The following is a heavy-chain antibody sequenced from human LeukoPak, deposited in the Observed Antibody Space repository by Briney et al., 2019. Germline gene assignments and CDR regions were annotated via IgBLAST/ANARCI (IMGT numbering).Heavy chain of an antibody. D-gene: IGHD5-18*01. CDR2: IYHSGST. CDR3: AREVQLWQLYYYYYMDV. J-gene: IGHJ6*03. V-gene: IGHV4-38-2*02. CDR1: SGSISNFH. Sequence: PSETLSLTCTVSSGSISNFHWSWIRQPPGKGLEWIGSIYHSGSTYYNPSLKSRVTISVDTSKNQFSLKLSSVTAADTAVYYCAREVQLWQLYYYYYMDVWGKGTTVTVSS.